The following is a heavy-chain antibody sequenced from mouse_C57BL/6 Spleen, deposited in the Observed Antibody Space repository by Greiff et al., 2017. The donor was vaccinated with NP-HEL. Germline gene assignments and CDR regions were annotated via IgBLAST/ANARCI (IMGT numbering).Heavy chain of an antibody. CDR1: GYTFTDYY. Sequence: EVQLQQSGPVLVKPGASVKMSCKASGYTFTDYYMNWVKQSHGKSLEWIGVINPYNGGTSYNQKFKGKATLTVDKSSSTAYMELTSLTSEDSAVYYCAGYQRYFDVWGTGTTVTVSS. CDR2: INPYNGGT. D-gene: IGHD3-1*01. CDR3: AGYQRYFDV. V-gene: IGHV1-19*01. J-gene: IGHJ1*03.